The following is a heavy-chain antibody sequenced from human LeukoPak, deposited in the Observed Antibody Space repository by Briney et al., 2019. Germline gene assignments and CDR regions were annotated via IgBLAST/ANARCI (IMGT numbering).Heavy chain of an antibody. V-gene: IGHV1-18*01. CDR1: GYTFTSYG. Sequence: GASVKVSCKASGYTFTSYGISWVRQAPGQGLEWMGWISAYNGNTNYAQKLQGRVTMTTDTSTSTAYMELRSLRSDDTAVYYCARIPLIWFGELFSSYYYMDVWGKGTTVTVSS. J-gene: IGHJ6*03. CDR2: ISAYNGNT. D-gene: IGHD3-10*01. CDR3: ARIPLIWFGELFSSYYYMDV.